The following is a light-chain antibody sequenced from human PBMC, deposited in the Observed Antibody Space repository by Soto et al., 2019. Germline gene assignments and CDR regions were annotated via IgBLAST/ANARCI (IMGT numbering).Light chain of an antibody. Sequence: QSALTQPASVSGSPGQSITISCTGTSSDVGSHNFVSWYQQRPGKAPKLMIFEVTKRPSGVSSRFSASKSGNTASLIISGVQAEDEADYYCCSYAGTTTWVFGGGTKVTVL. CDR3: CSYAGTTTWV. CDR2: EVT. V-gene: IGLV2-23*02. CDR1: SSDVGSHNF. J-gene: IGLJ2*01.